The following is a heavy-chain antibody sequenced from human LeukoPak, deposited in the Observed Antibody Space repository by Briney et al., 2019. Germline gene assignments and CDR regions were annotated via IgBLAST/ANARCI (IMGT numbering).Heavy chain of an antibody. J-gene: IGHJ4*02. CDR3: SRESGAFCPFGY. Sequence: KPSETLSLTCTVSGGSISTYFWSWIRQPPGRGLEWIGYVYYSGSTNYNPSLKSRVTISVDMSKNQFSLKLTSVTAADTAIYYCSRESGAFCPFGYWGQGTLVIVPP. D-gene: IGHD1-26*01. V-gene: IGHV4-59*12. CDR1: GGSISTYF. CDR2: VYYSGST.